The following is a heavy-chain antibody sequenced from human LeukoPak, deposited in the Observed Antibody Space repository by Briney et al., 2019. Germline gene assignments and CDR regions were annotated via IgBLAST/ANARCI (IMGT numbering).Heavy chain of an antibody. CDR1: GLTFISYA. D-gene: IGHD3-16*01. V-gene: IGHV3-30*04. Sequence: GGSLRLSCAASGLTFISYAMHGVRQAPGKGLEGLAVISYDGSNKYYADSVKGRFTISRDNSKNTLYLQMNSLRAEDTAVYYCARAGGSDAFDIWGQGTMVTVSS. CDR2: ISYDGSNK. J-gene: IGHJ3*02. CDR3: ARAGGSDAFDI.